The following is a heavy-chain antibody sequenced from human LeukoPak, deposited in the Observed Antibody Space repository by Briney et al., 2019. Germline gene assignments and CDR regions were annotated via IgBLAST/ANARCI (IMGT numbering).Heavy chain of an antibody. V-gene: IGHV3-23*01. CDR1: GYSFGSYA. Sequence: PGRSLRLSCAASGYSFGSYAMSWVRQAPGKGLEWVSTISASSSSTYYADSVKGRFTISRDNSKDILYLLMNSLRAEDTAVYYRAKNLQSSDWSVPFDYWGQGTLVTVSS. CDR3: AKNLQSSDWSVPFDY. D-gene: IGHD6-19*01. J-gene: IGHJ4*02. CDR2: ISASSSST.